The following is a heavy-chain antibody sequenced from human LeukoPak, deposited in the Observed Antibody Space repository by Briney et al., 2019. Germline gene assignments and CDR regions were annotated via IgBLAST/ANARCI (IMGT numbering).Heavy chain of an antibody. J-gene: IGHJ6*03. V-gene: IGHV1-2*02. Sequence: GASVKVSCKASGYTFTGYYMHWVRQAPGQGLECMGWINPNSGATNYAQKFQGRVTMTRDTSISTAYMELSRLRSDDTAVYYCARLFYCSSTSCYYHYYYYYYMDVWGKGTTVTVSS. D-gene: IGHD2-2*01. CDR1: GYTFTGYY. CDR3: ARLFYCSSTSCYYHYYYYYYMDV. CDR2: INPNSGAT.